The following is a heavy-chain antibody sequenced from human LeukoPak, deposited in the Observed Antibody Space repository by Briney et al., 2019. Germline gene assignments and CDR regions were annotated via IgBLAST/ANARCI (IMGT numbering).Heavy chain of an antibody. J-gene: IGHJ4*02. CDR2: IKSKTDGGTT. Sequence: PGGSLRLSCAASGFTFSNAWMSWVRQAPGKGLEWVGRIKSKTDGGTTDYAAPVKGRFTISRDDSKNTLYLQMNSLKTEDTAVYYCTSLGYGSGSYPVMPKNWGQGTLVTVSS. V-gene: IGHV3-15*01. D-gene: IGHD3-10*01. CDR3: TSLGYGSGSYPVMPKN. CDR1: GFTFSNAW.